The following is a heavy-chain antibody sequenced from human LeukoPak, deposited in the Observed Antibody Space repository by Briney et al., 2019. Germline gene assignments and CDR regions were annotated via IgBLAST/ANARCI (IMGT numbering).Heavy chain of an antibody. Sequence: PSQTLSLTCTVSGGSISSGDYYWSWTRQPPGKGLEWIGYIYYSGSTYYNPSLKSRVTISVDTSKNQFSLKLSSVTAADTAVYYCARAPRITMVRGVDDAFDIWGQGTMVTVSS. D-gene: IGHD3-10*01. CDR3: ARAPRITMVRGVDDAFDI. V-gene: IGHV4-30-4*01. J-gene: IGHJ3*02. CDR2: IYYSGST. CDR1: GGSISSGDYY.